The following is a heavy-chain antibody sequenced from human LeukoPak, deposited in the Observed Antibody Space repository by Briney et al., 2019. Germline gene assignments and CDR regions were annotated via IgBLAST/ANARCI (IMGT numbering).Heavy chain of an antibody. V-gene: IGHV4-59*01. J-gene: IGHJ6*03. CDR3: ARLLPNALAGLSYNYHYMDV. CDR2: VYYSGTT. D-gene: IGHD2-15*01. Sequence: SETLSLTCTVSGGSIGGYYWSWVRQSPGKGLEYIGYVYYSGTTDYNPSLRGRVVISVDTSKNQFSLQLNSVTAADTAVYYCARLLPNALAGLSYNYHYMDVWGKGTTVAVSS. CDR1: GGSIGGYY.